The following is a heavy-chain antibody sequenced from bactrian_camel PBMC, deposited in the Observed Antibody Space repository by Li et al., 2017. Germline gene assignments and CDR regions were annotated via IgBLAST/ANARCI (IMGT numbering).Heavy chain of an antibody. Sequence: QLVESGGGLVQPGGSLRLSCAASGFTFTNNWMHWVRQAPGKGLEWVSSIYTGGNTLSADSVKGRFTISRDSTKNLLYLQLNSLKSEDTAMYYCAADVSCAEMPVFKRLDTVRYNYWGQGTQVTVS. J-gene: IGHJ4*01. CDR1: GFTFTNNW. V-gene: IGHV3S19*01. CDR3: AADVSCAEMPVFKRLDTVRYNY. CDR2: IYTGGNTL. D-gene: IGHD4*01.